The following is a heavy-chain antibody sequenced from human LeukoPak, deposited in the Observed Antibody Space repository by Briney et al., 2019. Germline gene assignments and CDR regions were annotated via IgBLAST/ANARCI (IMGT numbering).Heavy chain of an antibody. D-gene: IGHD3-22*01. V-gene: IGHV1-69*04. CDR2: IIPILGIA. CDR1: GGTFSSYA. J-gene: IGHJ4*02. Sequence: VASVKVSCKASGGTFSSYAISWVRQAPGQGLEWMGRIIPILGIANYAQKFRGRVTITADKSTSTAYMELSSLRSEDTAVYYCARVSYDSSGYTFDYWGQGTLVTVSS. CDR3: ARVSYDSSGYTFDY.